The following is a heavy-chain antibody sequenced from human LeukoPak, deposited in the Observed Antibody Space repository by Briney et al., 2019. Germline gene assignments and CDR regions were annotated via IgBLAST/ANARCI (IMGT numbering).Heavy chain of an antibody. CDR1: GFTFSSYG. J-gene: IGHJ4*02. CDR2: IWYDGSNK. D-gene: IGHD6-13*01. CDR3: AKGVGIAAAGTLVY. V-gene: IGHV3-33*06. Sequence: GGSLRLSCAASGFTFSSYGMHWVRQAPGKGLEGVAVIWYDGSNKYYADSVKGRFTISRDNSKNTLYLQMNSLRAEDTAVYYCAKGVGIAAAGTLVYWGQGTLVTVSS.